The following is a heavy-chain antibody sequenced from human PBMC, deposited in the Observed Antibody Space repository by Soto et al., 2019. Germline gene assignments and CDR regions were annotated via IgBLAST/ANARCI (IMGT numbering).Heavy chain of an antibody. CDR2: IYPGDSDT. Sequence: GESLKISCKGSGYSFTSYWIGWVRQMPGKGLEWMGIIYPGDSDTRYSPFFQGQVTISADNSKSTLYLQMNSLRAEDTALYYCAKGRSYYYYYGVDVWGQGTTVTVSS. V-gene: IGHV5-51*01. CDR1: GYSFTSYW. J-gene: IGHJ6*02. CDR3: AKGRSYYYYYGVDV.